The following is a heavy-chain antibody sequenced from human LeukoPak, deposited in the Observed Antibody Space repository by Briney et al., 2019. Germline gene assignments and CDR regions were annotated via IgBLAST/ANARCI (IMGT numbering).Heavy chain of an antibody. CDR3: ARVKGAITMVRGALDY. CDR2: IYYSGST. V-gene: IGHV4-59*01. D-gene: IGHD3-10*01. J-gene: IGHJ4*02. CDR1: GGSISRYY. Sequence: SETLSFTCTGSGGSISRYYWSWIRKPPGKALEWIGYIYYSGSTNYNPSLKSRVTISVDTSKNQFSLKLSSVTAADTAVYYCARVKGAITMVRGALDYWGQGTLVTVSS.